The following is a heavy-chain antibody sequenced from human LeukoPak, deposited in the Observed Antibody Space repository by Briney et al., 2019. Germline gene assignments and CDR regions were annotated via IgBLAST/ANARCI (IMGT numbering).Heavy chain of an antibody. V-gene: IGHV3-21*01. CDR1: GFTFSSYS. Sequence: PGGSLRLSYAASGFTFSSYSMNWVRQAPGKGLEWVSSISSSSSYIYYADSVKGRFTISRDNSKNTLYLQMNSLRAEDTAVYYCVRDDDRPDNGLDYWGQGTLVTVSS. CDR2: ISSSSSYI. J-gene: IGHJ4*02. D-gene: IGHD3-22*01. CDR3: VRDDDRPDNGLDY.